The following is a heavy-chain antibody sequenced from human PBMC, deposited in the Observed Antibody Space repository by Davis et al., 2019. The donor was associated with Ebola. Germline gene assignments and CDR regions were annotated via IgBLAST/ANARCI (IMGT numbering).Heavy chain of an antibody. CDR1: GFTFSSYA. D-gene: IGHD4-17*01. CDR2: ISGSGGST. V-gene: IGHV3-23*01. Sequence: GGSLRLSCTASGFTFSSYAMSWVRQAPGKGLEWVSAISGSGGSTYYADSVKGRFTISRDNSKNTLYLQMNSLRAEDTAVYYCAKALGDYYYYYGMDVWGKGTTVTVSS. CDR3: AKALGDYYYYYGMDV. J-gene: IGHJ6*04.